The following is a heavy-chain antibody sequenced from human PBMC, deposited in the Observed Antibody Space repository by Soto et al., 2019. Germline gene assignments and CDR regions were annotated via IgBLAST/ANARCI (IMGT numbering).Heavy chain of an antibody. Sequence: GGSLRLSCAASGFAFDDYVMHWVRQPPGRGLEWVSGITWNGGTIRYVDSVKGRSTISRDNAENSLYLQMNSLRPEDTAVYYCAKGGSAALIAPSGRDNWFDPWGQGTQVTAPQ. V-gene: IGHV3-9*01. D-gene: IGHD6-13*01. CDR1: GFAFDDYV. CDR2: ITWNGGTI. CDR3: AKGGSAALIAPSGRDNWFDP. J-gene: IGHJ5*02.